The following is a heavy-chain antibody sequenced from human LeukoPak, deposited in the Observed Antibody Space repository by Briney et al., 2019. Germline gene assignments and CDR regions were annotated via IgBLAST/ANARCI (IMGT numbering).Heavy chain of an antibody. CDR1: GGSFSSYY. V-gene: IGHV4-59*01. D-gene: IGHD3-22*01. Sequence: SETLSLTCTVSGGSFSSYYWTWIRQPPGKGLEWSGYIDHSGSTNYNPSLKSRVNISSDTSKNQFSLELSSVTAADTAVYYCARDNYDSSGSLAGTDYWGQGTLVTVSS. J-gene: IGHJ4*02. CDR2: IDHSGST. CDR3: ARDNYDSSGSLAGTDY.